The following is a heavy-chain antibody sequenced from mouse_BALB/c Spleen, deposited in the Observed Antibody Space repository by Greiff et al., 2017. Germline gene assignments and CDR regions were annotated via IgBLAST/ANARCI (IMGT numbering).Heavy chain of an antibody. D-gene: IGHD1-1*01. J-gene: IGHJ1*01. CDR1: GFTFSSFG. CDR2: ISSGSSTI. V-gene: IGHV5-17*02. CDR3: ARTVVYWYFDV. Sequence: EVQGVESGGGLVQPGGSRKLSCAASGFTFSSFGMHWVRQAPEKGLEWVAYISSGSSTIYYADTVKGRFTISRDNPKNTLFLQMTSLRSEDTAMYYCARTVVYWYFDVWGAGTTVTVSS.